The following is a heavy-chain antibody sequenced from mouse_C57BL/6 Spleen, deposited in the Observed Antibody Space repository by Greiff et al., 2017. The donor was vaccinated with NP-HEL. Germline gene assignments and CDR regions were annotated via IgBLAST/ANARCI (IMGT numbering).Heavy chain of an antibody. D-gene: IGHD1-1*01. V-gene: IGHV14-4*01. CDR1: GFNIKDDY. Sequence: EVQVVESGAELVRPGASVKLSCTASGFNIKDDYMHWVKQRPEQGLEWIGWIDPENGDTEYASKFQGKATITADTSSNTAYLQLSSLTSEDTAVYYCTITRVSFAYWGQGTLVTVSA. J-gene: IGHJ3*01. CDR2: IDPENGDT. CDR3: TITRVSFAY.